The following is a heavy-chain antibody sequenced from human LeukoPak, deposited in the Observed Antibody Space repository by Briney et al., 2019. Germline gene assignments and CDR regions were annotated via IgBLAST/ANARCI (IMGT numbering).Heavy chain of an antibody. CDR1: GGSISSSSYY. V-gene: IGHV4-39*01. CDR2: IYYSGST. CDR3: ARRASDYGDYDGEAPPFDY. D-gene: IGHD4-17*01. J-gene: IGHJ4*02. Sequence: SETLSLTCTVSGGSISSSSYYCGWIRQPPGKGLEWIGSIYYSGSTYYNPSLKSRVTISVDTSKNQFSLKLSSVTAADTAVYYCARRASDYGDYDGEAPPFDYWGQGTLVTVSS.